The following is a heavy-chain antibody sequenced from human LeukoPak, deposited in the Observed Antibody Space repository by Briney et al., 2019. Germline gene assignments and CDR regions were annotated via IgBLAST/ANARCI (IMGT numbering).Heavy chain of an antibody. CDR2: IQYDGSNK. Sequence: PGGSLRLSCAASGFTFSNYGVHWVRQAPGKGLEWVAFIQYDGSNKYYVDSVKGRFTISRDNSKKTLYLQMNSLRAEDTAVYFCAKDGAGYVMDVWGKGTTVTVSS. J-gene: IGHJ6*04. CDR3: AKDGAGYVMDV. D-gene: IGHD3-9*01. V-gene: IGHV3-30*02. CDR1: GFTFSNYG.